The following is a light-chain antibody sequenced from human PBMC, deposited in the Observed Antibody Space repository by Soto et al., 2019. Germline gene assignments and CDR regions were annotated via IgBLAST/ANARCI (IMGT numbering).Light chain of an antibody. J-gene: IGKJ1*01. CDR2: GAS. CDR1: QSVSSSY. CDR3: QQSGSSPT. Sequence: EIVLSQSPGTLSLSPGERATLTCRASQSVSSSYLARYQQKPGQAPRLLIYGASSRATGIPDRFSGGGSGTDFTLTISRLEPEDFAVYYCQQSGSSPTFGQGTKVEIK. V-gene: IGKV3-20*01.